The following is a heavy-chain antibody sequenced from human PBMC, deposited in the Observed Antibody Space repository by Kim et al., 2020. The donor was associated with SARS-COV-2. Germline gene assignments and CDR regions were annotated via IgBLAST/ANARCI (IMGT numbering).Heavy chain of an antibody. J-gene: IGHJ3*02. CDR1: GFTFSDSA. V-gene: IGHV3-73*01. Sequence: GGSLRLSCAASGFTFSDSAMYWVRQASGKGLEWVGRIRSKANSYATAYAASVKGRFTISRDDSKNTAYLQMHSLKDEDTAIYYCTRVSPYSNSWWDAFD. CDR3: TRVSPYSNSWWDAFD. D-gene: IGHD6-13*01. CDR2: IRSKANSYAT.